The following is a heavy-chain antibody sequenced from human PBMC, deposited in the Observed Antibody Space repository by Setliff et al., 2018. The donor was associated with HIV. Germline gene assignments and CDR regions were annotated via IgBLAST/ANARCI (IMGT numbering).Heavy chain of an antibody. Sequence: ASVKVSCKASGGTFSNYDISWVRQAPGQGLECMGWIDPKSGVTHYGQKFQDRVTMTTDTSTATVYMELKNLRSNDTAVYYCARSSGPRVVLAADFDSWGQGTQVTVSS. J-gene: IGHJ4*02. CDR3: ARSSGPRVVLAADFDS. CDR2: IDPKSGVT. V-gene: IGHV1-18*01. CDR1: GGTFSNYD. D-gene: IGHD6-19*01.